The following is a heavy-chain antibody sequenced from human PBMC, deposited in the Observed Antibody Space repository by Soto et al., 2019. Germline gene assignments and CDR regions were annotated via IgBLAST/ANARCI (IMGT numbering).Heavy chain of an antibody. D-gene: IGHD2-2*01. CDR2: ISLYSDGT. CDR3: ARVVPGAEAWFGP. CDR1: GYTFSNYG. Sequence: ASVKVSFKTSGYTFSNYGITWVRQAPGQPLEWLGWISLYSDGTNYAQKFQGRVSMTTDTSTTTAYMELRSLRSDDTAVYYCARVVPGAEAWFGPWGQGTLVTVSS. V-gene: IGHV1-18*01. J-gene: IGHJ5*02.